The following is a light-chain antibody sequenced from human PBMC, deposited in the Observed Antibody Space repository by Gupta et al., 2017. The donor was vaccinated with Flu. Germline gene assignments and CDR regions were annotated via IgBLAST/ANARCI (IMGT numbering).Light chain of an antibody. J-gene: IGKJ1*01. Sequence: DIQMTQSPSSLSASVGDRVTITCRASQNIYNYLNWYQQKPGRAPKLLLFVASTLYSGVPSRFRGSGSGTDFTLTITNLQPEDFATYYCQQTYNTPRTFGQGTKVDVK. CDR2: VAS. V-gene: IGKV1-39*01. CDR3: QQTYNTPRT. CDR1: QNIYNY.